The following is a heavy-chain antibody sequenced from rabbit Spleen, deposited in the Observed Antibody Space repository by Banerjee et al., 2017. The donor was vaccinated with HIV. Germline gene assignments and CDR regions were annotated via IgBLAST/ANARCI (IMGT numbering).Heavy chain of an antibody. CDR1: GFSFSSGYY. D-gene: IGHD8-1*01. CDR2: IYISGAST. Sequence: QSLEESGGGLVKPGASLTLTCTASGFSFSSGYYMCWVRQAPGKGLELIACIYISGASTWYASWVSGRFTISKTSSTTVTLQMTSLTAADTATYFCARADSAGSSYVSFFNLWGPGTLVTVS. CDR3: ARADSAGSSYVSFFNL. J-gene: IGHJ4*01. V-gene: IGHV1S40*01.